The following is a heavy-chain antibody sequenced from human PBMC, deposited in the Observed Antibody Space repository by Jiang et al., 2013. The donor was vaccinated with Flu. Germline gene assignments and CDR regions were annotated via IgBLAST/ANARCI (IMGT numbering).Heavy chain of an antibody. CDR3: TTTPFVVVVAAGYYGMDV. Sequence: QLVESGGGLVKPGGSLRLSCAASGFTFSNAWMSWVRQAPGKGLEWVGRIKSKTDGGTTDYAAPVKGRFTISRDDSKNTLYLQMNSLKTEDTAVYYCTTTPFVVVVAAGYYGMDVWGQGNGHRLL. J-gene: IGHJ6*02. V-gene: IGHV3-15*01. CDR2: IKSKTDGGTT. CDR1: GFTFSNAW. D-gene: IGHD2-15*01.